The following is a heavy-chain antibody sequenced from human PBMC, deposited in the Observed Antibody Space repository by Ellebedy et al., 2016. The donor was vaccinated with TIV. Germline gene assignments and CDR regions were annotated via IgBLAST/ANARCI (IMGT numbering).Heavy chain of an antibody. CDR1: GFSFSSYW. J-gene: IGHJ6*02. Sequence: GESLKISCGASGFSFSSYWMSWVRQAPGKGLEWVANIRQDGSEEYSVASVKGRFAISRDNAKNSLFLQMNSLRAEDTAVYFCARTGSYGDNLYYHYGMDVWGQGTTVTVSS. V-gene: IGHV3-7*03. D-gene: IGHD4-17*01. CDR2: IRQDGSEE. CDR3: ARTGSYGDNLYYHYGMDV.